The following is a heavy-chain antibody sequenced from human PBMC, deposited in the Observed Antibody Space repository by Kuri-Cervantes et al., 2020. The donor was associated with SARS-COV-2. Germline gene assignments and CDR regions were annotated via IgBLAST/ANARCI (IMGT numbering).Heavy chain of an antibody. V-gene: IGHV1-69*06. D-gene: IGHD3-10*01. Sequence: SVKVSCKASGGTFSSYAISWVRQAPGQGLEWMGGIIPIFGTANYAQKFQGRVTITADKSTSTAYMELSSPRSEDTAVYYCARGGGVIIQGANYFDYWGQGTLVTVSS. CDR3: ARGGGVIIQGANYFDY. CDR2: IIPIFGTA. J-gene: IGHJ4*02. CDR1: GGTFSSYA.